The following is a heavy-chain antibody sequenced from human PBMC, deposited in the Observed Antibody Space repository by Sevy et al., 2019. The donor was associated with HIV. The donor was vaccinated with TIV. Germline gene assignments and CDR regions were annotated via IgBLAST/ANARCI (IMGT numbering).Heavy chain of an antibody. CDR2: IIPIFGTA. J-gene: IGHJ4*02. CDR3: ARDKRPYYYDSSGYYYFDY. V-gene: IGHV1-69*13. CDR1: GGTFSSYA. D-gene: IGHD3-22*01. Sequence: ASVKVSCKASGGTFSSYAISWVRQAPGQGLEWMGGIIPIFGTANYAQKFQGRVTITAEESTSKAYMGLSSLRSEDTAVYYCARDKRPYYYDSSGYYYFDYWGQGTLVTVSS.